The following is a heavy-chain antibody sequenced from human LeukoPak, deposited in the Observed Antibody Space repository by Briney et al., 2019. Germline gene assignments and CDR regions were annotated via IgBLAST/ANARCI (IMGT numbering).Heavy chain of an antibody. D-gene: IGHD6-6*01. CDR1: GYTFTTHY. CDR2: INPSGTTT. J-gene: IGHJ6*03. CDR3: ARGVRDGYYYYYMDV. V-gene: IGHV1-46*01. Sequence: GASVKVSCKASGYTFTTHYMHWVRQAPGQGLEWMGLINPSGTTTNYAQKFRGRVTMTRDLSTSTDYMELSSLRSDDTAVYYCARGVRDGYYYYYMDVWGKGTTVTVSS.